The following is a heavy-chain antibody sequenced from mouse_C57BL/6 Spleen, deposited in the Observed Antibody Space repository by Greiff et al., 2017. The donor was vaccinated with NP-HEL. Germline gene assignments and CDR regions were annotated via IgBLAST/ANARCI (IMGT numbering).Heavy chain of an antibody. CDR2: FYPGSGSI. V-gene: IGHV1-62-2*01. D-gene: IGHD1-1*01. CDR3: ARHEDGTTVVATGFDY. CDR1: GYTFTEYT. Sequence: VQLQQSGAELVKPGASVKLSCKASGYTFTEYTIHWVKQRSGQGLEWIGWFYPGSGSIKYNEKFKDKATLTADKSSSTGYMELSRLTSEYSAVYFCARHEDGTTVVATGFDYWGQGTTLTVSS. J-gene: IGHJ2*01.